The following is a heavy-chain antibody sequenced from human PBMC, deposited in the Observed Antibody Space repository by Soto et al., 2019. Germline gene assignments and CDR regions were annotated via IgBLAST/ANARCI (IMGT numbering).Heavy chain of an antibody. Sequence: VQLVESGGGVIQPGRSLRLSCVSSGFTFMDYGMHWVRQSPGKGLEWVAVIWHDGTIKYYGDSVKGRFTISRDNSENTLFLEMNSLRVEATAVYYCARENIALSGTGFDNWGEGAQVTVS. CDR1: GFTFMDYG. D-gene: IGHD2-15*01. CDR2: IWHDGTIK. V-gene: IGHV3-33*01. CDR3: ARENIALSGTGFDN. J-gene: IGHJ4*02.